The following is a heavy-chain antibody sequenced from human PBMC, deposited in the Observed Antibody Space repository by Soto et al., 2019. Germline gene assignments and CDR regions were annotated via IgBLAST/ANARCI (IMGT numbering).Heavy chain of an antibody. CDR2: IYYSGST. D-gene: IGHD5-12*01. Sequence: PSETLSLTCTVSGGSISSSSYYWGWIRQPPGKGLEWIGSIYYSGSTYYNPSLKSRVTISVDTSKNQFSLKLSSVTAADTAVYYCGSPTYSGYDRYYYYYYMDVWGKGTTVTVSS. CDR1: GGSISSSSYY. CDR3: GSPTYSGYDRYYYYYYMDV. J-gene: IGHJ6*03. V-gene: IGHV4-39*01.